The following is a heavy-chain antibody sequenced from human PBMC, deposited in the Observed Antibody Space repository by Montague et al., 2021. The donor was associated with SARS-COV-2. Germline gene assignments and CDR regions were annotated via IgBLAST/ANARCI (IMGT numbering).Heavy chain of an antibody. D-gene: IGHD3-22*01. V-gene: IGHV6-1*01. J-gene: IGHJ4*02. CDR3: ARELRRIIMIVDIRGFDY. CDR2: TYYRSKWYN. CDR1: GDSVSSNSAA. Sequence: CAISGDSVSSNSAAWNWLRQSPSRGLEWLGRTYYRSKWYNDNAVALKXXITIHPDTSKNQFSLQLNSVTAEDTAVYYCARELRRIIMIVDIRGFDYWGQGTLVTVSS.